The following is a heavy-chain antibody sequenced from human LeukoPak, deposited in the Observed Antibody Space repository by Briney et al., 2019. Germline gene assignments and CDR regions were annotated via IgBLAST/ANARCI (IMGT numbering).Heavy chain of an antibody. Sequence: ASVKVSCKASGGTFSSYAISWVPQAPGQGLEWMGGIIPIFGTANYAQKFQGRVTITADKSTSTAYMELSSLRSEDTAVYYCARSDYGDYGDAFDIWGQGTMVTVSS. J-gene: IGHJ3*02. D-gene: IGHD4-17*01. CDR3: ARSDYGDYGDAFDI. CDR1: GGTFSSYA. V-gene: IGHV1-69*06. CDR2: IIPIFGTA.